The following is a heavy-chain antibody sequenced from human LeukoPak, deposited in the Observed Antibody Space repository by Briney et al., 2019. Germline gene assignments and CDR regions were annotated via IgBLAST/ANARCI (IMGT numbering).Heavy chain of an antibody. D-gene: IGHD2-2*01. V-gene: IGHV3-23*01. CDR3: AKRPDCSTTNCFRFEY. CDR2: ISGDGGST. Sequence: GGSLRLSCAASGFTFSTYAMSWIRQAPGQGLEWVSSISGDGGSTYYAESVKGRFTISRDNSKNTLYLQMNSLRAEDTAVYYCAKRPDCSTTNCFRFEYWGQGTLVTVSS. CDR1: GFTFSTYA. J-gene: IGHJ4*02.